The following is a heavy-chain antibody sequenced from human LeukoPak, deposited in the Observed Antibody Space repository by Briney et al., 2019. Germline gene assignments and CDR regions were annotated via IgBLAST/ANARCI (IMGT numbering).Heavy chain of an antibody. Sequence: GGSQRLSCAASGFTFSNYWMSWVRQTPGKGLEWVASIEQDGSEKYYVDSVKGRFTISRDNAKNSLFLQMNSLRADDTAVYYCARPSVLGPNTDYWGQGTLLTASS. CDR2: IEQDGSEK. V-gene: IGHV3-7*01. D-gene: IGHD4-17*01. CDR3: ARPSVLGPNTDY. CDR1: GFTFSNYW. J-gene: IGHJ4*02.